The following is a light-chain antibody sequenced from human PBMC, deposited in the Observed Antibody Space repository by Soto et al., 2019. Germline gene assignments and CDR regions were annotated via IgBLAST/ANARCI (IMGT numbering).Light chain of an antibody. CDR2: DAS. CDR1: QSISSW. CDR3: QQYNRYPA. J-gene: IGKJ1*01. V-gene: IGKV1-5*01. Sequence: DIQMTQSPSTLSASVGDRVTITCRASQSISSWLAWYQHKPGKAPKLLIYDASSLESGVPSRFSGSGSGTEFTLTISSLQPDDLATYYCQQYNRYPAVXQGTKVDIK.